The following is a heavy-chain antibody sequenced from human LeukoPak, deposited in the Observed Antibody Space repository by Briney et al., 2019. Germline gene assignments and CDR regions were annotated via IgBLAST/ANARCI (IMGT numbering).Heavy chain of an antibody. D-gene: IGHD5-18*01. CDR1: GFTFSSYS. V-gene: IGHV3-48*01. CDR3: ASGTRGYSYGYVVSDFY. J-gene: IGHJ4*02. Sequence: PGGSLRLSCAASGFTFSSYSMNWVRQAPGKGLEWVSYISSSSSTIYYADSVKGRFTISRDNAKNSLYLQMNSLRAEDTAVYYCASGTRGYSYGYVVSDFYWGQGTLVTVSS. CDR2: ISSSSSTI.